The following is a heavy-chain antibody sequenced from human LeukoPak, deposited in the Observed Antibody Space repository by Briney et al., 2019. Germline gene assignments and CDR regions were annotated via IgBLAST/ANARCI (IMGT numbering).Heavy chain of an antibody. CDR3: ARDEAYCGGDCYPLGFDP. CDR1: GSTCTSYG. J-gene: IGHJ5*02. D-gene: IGHD2-21*02. V-gene: IGHV1-18*01. CDR2: ISAYNGNT. Sequence: ASVKVSCKASGSTCTSYGISWVRQAPGQGLEWMGWISAYNGNTNYAQKPQGRVTMTTDTSTSTAYMELRSLRSDDTAVYYCARDEAYCGGDCYPLGFDPWGQGALVTVSS.